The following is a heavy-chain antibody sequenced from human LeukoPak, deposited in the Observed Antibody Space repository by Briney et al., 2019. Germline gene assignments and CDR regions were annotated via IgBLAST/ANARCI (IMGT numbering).Heavy chain of an antibody. CDR3: STYNWSYEADY. J-gene: IGHJ4*02. D-gene: IGHD1-7*01. Sequence: GGSLRLSCAASGFTFSYYWIYWLPHAPGKGLMWVSRINGDGSITAHADPVKGRFTTSRDNATNTLYLQMDSLRADDAALYYCSTYNWSYEADYWGQGTLVTASS. CDR2: INGDGSIT. CDR1: GFTFSYYW. V-gene: IGHV3-74*03.